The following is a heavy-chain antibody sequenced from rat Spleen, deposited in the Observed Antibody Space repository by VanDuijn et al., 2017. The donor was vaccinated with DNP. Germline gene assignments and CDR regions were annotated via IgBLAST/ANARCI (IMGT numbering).Heavy chain of an antibody. J-gene: IGHJ3*01. CDR3: ARLGWHGWFAY. CDR2: INKDRSTI. D-gene: IGHD1-11*01. V-gene: IGHV4-2*01. CDR1: GFNFNDYW. Sequence: EVKLVESGGGLVQPGRSLKLSCAPSGFNFNDYWMGWVRQAPGKGLEWIGEINKDRSTINYSPSLKDKFTISRDNAKNTLYLQMSKLGSEDTAIYYCARLGWHGWFAYWGQGTLVTVSS.